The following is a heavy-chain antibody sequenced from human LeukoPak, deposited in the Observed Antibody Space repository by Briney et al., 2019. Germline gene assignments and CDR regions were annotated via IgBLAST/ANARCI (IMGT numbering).Heavy chain of an antibody. CDR3: ARQGDGGRAYDH. CDR1: GGSISSSSYH. CDR2: ISDSGNT. J-gene: IGHJ4*02. D-gene: IGHD4-23*01. V-gene: IGHV4-39*01. Sequence: SETLSLTCTVSGGSISSSSYHWGWIRQPPGKGLEWIGTISDSGNTYYNPSLRSRVTISEDTSKNQFSLRLTSVTAADTAVYYCARQGDGGRAYDHWGQGTLVTVSS.